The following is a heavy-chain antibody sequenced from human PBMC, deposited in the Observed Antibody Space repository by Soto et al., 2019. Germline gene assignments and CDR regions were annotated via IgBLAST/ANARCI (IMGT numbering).Heavy chain of an antibody. Sequence: GSVKVSCKASGYTFSSYGISWVRQAPGQGLEWMGWISAYNGNTNYAQKLQGRVTMTTDTSTSTAYMELRSLRSDDTAVYYCASSYCGGDCSVLYYYYGMDVWGQGTTVTVSS. CDR2: ISAYNGNT. D-gene: IGHD2-21*02. CDR1: GYTFSSYG. V-gene: IGHV1-18*01. J-gene: IGHJ6*02. CDR3: ASSYCGGDCSVLYYYYGMDV.